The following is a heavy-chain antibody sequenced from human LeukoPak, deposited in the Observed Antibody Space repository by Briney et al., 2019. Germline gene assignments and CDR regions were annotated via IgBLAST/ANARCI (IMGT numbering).Heavy chain of an antibody. Sequence: PSETLSLTCAVSGYSISSGYYWGWIRPPPGKGLEWIGIIYHSGSTYYNPSLKSRVTISVDTSKNQFSLKLSSVTAADTAVYYCARALSYYYGSGSYYHDYWGQGTLVTVSS. J-gene: IGHJ4*02. CDR3: ARALSYYYGSGSYYHDY. D-gene: IGHD3-10*01. V-gene: IGHV4-38-2*01. CDR2: IYHSGST. CDR1: GYSISSGYY.